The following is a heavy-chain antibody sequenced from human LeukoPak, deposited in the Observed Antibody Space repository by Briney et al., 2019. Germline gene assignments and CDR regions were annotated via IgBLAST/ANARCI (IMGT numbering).Heavy chain of an antibody. V-gene: IGHV1-2*02. CDR1: GYTFTGYY. J-gene: IGHJ5*02. CDR2: INPNSGGT. D-gene: IGHD4-17*01. Sequence: GASVKVSCKASGYTFTGYYMHWVRQAPGQGLEWMGWINPNSGGTNYAEKFQGRVTMTGNTSISTAYMELSSLRSEDTAVYYCARGPGDYPKGYFDPWGQGTLVTVSS. CDR3: ARGPGDYPKGYFDP.